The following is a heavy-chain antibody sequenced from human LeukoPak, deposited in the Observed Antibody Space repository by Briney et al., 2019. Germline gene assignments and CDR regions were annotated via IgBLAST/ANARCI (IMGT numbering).Heavy chain of an antibody. Sequence: GGSLRLSCAASGFTFSSYSMNWVRQAPGKGLEWVSSISSSSSYIYYADSVKGRFTISRDNAKNSLYLQMNSLRAEDTAVYYCARAQSFYYYGMDVWGQGTTVTVSS. J-gene: IGHJ6*02. V-gene: IGHV3-21*01. CDR2: ISSSSSYI. CDR1: GFTFSSYS. D-gene: IGHD4-11*01. CDR3: ARAQSFYYYGMDV.